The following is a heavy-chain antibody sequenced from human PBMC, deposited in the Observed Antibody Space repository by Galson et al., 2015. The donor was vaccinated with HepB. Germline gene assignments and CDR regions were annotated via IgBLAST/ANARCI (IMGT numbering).Heavy chain of an antibody. J-gene: IGHJ6*02. V-gene: IGHV3-23*01. D-gene: IGHD6-19*01. Sequence: SLRLSCAASGFTFSNYAMGWVRQAPGKGLEWVFAISGSGASTYYADSVKGRFTISRDNSKNTLYLQMNSLRAEDTALYYCAKGLSSGYYSYQYYGMDVWGQGTTVTVSS. CDR3: AKGLSSGYYSYQYYGMDV. CDR2: ISGSGAST. CDR1: GFTFSNYA.